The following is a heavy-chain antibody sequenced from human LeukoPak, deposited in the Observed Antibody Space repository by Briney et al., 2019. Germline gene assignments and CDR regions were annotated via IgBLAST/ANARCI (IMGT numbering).Heavy chain of an antibody. CDR1: GFSLSTRGVG. CDR3: AHIGQGYVSFDI. V-gene: IGHV2-5*02. J-gene: IGHJ3*02. Sequence: SGPTLVNPTQTLTLTCTFSGFSLSTRGVGVGWIRQPPGKALDCLALIYWDDDKHYSPSLKTRLTTTKDTSKNQVVLTMTNMDPMDTATYYCAHIGQGYVSFDIWGQGTMVTVSS. D-gene: IGHD3/OR15-3a*01. CDR2: IYWDDDK.